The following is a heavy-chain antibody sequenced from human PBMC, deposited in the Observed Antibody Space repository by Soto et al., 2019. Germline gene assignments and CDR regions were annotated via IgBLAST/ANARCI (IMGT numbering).Heavy chain of an antibody. CDR2: IWYDGSNK. V-gene: IGHV3-33*08. CDR3: AKNPGYYYDSTGYHFDY. CDR1: GFTFSHFG. Sequence: PGGSLRLSCAASGFTFSHFGMHWVRQAPGKGLEWVAVIWYDGSNKYYADSVKGRFTISRDNSKNTLYLQMNSLRAEDTAVYYCAKNPGYYYDSTGYHFDYWGQGTLVTVSS. D-gene: IGHD3-22*01. J-gene: IGHJ4*02.